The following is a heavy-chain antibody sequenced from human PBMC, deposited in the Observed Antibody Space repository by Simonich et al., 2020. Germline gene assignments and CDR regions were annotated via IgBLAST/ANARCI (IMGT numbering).Heavy chain of an antibody. CDR2: IISSGSTI. D-gene: IGHD6-6*01. CDR3: ARDFRLQLVEIGTYYYYGMDV. Sequence: EVQLVESGGGLVQPGGSLRLSCAASGFTFSSYEMNWVRQAPGKGLEWVSYIISSGSTIYYADSVKGRFTSSRDNARNSLYLQMNSLRAEDTAVDYCARDFRLQLVEIGTYYYYGMDVWGQGTTVTVSS. CDR1: GFTFSSYE. J-gene: IGHJ6*02. V-gene: IGHV3-48*03.